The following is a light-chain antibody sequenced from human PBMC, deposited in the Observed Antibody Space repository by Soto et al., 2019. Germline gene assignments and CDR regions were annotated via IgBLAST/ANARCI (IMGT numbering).Light chain of an antibody. CDR2: EVT. CDR3: SSDAGNYNYV. Sequence: QSALTQPPSASGSPGQSVTIPCTGTSSDVGGYDHVSWYQQHPGKAPKLMIYEVTKRPAGVPDRFSDSKSGNTASLTVSGLQAEDEADYFCSSDAGNYNYVFGTGTKVTVL. J-gene: IGLJ1*01. CDR1: SSDVGGYDH. V-gene: IGLV2-8*01.